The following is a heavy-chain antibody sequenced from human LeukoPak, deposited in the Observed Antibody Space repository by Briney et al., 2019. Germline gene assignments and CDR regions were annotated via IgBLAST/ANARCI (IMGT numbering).Heavy chain of an antibody. CDR2: ISSTSSAM. Sequence: GGSLRLSCAASGFTFSGYSMNWVRQAPGKGLEWLSYISSTSSAMYYADSLKGRFTISRDNAKNSLYLQMDSLRAEDTAVYYCARIIGSYGDSAYWGQGTLVTVSS. J-gene: IGHJ4*02. V-gene: IGHV3-48*04. D-gene: IGHD3-16*01. CDR1: GFTFSGYS. CDR3: ARIIGSYGDSAY.